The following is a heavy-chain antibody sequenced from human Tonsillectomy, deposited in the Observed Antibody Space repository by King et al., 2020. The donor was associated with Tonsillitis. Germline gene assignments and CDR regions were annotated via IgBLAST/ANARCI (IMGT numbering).Heavy chain of an antibody. CDR1: GDTFISQV. V-gene: IGHV1-69*01. J-gene: IGHJ4*02. CDR3: ASTRTKTIFGVLIINISFDY. D-gene: IGHD3-3*01. Sequence: VQLVESGSEVKKPGSSVKVSCKASGDTFISQVINWVRQAPGQGLEWMGGIIPISGTTNYAQKFQGRVTISADESSSTAYMELSSLTSEDTAVYYCASTRTKTIFGVLIINISFDYWGQGTLVTVSS. CDR2: IIPISGTT.